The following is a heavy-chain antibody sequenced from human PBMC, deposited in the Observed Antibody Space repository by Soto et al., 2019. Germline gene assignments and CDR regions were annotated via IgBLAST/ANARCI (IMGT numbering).Heavy chain of an antibody. V-gene: IGHV3-33*01. CDR2: IWSDGSNE. Sequence: GGSLRLSCAASEFTFSRHGMHWVRQAPGKGLQWVGVIWSDGSNEVYADSVKGRFIISRDNSKSILYLQMNSLRAEDTAVYYCARERTFGDNKHNYMDVWGTGITVTVSS. CDR3: ARERTFGDNKHNYMDV. D-gene: IGHD3-10*01. CDR1: EFTFSRHG. J-gene: IGHJ6*03.